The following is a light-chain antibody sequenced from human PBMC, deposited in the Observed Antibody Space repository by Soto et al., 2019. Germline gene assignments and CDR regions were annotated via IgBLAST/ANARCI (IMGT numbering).Light chain of an antibody. CDR2: GAS. V-gene: IGKV3-20*01. CDR3: QQYGSSPWT. CDR1: QSVSSSY. Sequence: EIVLTQSPGTLSLSPGERATLSWSASQSVSSSYLAWYQQKPGQAPRLLIYGASSRATGIPDRFSGSGSGTDFTLTISRLEPEDFAVYYCQQYGSSPWTFGQGTKVDI. J-gene: IGKJ1*01.